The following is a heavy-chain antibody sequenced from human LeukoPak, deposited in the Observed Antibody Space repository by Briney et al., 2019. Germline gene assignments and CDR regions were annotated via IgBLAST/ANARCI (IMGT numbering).Heavy chain of an antibody. CDR2: ISGRGGNR. CDR3: AKDRRTTVTSSFDS. J-gene: IGHJ4*02. CDR1: GFIFSDYA. V-gene: IGHV3-23*01. D-gene: IGHD4-17*01. Sequence: GGSLRLSCAASGFIFSDYAMNWVRQAPGKGLEWVSVISGRGGNRYYADSVKGRFTISRDSSKNMVYLQMTRLRVEDTAVYYCAKDRRTTVTSSFDSWGQGTLVTVSS.